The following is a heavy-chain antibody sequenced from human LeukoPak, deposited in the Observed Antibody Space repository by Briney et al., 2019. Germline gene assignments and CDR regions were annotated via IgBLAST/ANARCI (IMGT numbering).Heavy chain of an antibody. J-gene: IGHJ4*02. CDR3: ATLVSGINY. CDR2: INPKTGGS. Sequence: ASVKVSCKASAYSFTGYYMHWVRQAPGQGLEWLGRINPKTGGSNYAQKFQGRVTMTSDTSTSTAYMELSRLNSDDTAVYYCATLVSGINYWGQGTLVTVSS. V-gene: IGHV1-2*06. CDR1: AYSFTGYY. D-gene: IGHD5-12*01.